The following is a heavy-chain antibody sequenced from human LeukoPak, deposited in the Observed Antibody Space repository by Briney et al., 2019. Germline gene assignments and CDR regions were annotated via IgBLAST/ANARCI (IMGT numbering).Heavy chain of an antibody. CDR3: ARGSGSYFPFDS. V-gene: IGHV4-59*01. J-gene: IGHJ4*02. Sequence: PSQTLSLTCTVSGGSISSNYWNWIRQPPGKGLEWIGYVYYSGTTNYNPSLKSRVTISVDTSKNQFSLKVTSVTVADTAVYYCARGSGSYFPFDSWGQGTLVTVSS. CDR1: GGSISSNY. CDR2: VYYSGTT. D-gene: IGHD6-19*01.